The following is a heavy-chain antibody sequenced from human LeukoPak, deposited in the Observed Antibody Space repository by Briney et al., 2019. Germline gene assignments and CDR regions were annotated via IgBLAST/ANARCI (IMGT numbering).Heavy chain of an antibody. D-gene: IGHD5-24*01. J-gene: IGHJ4*02. CDR2: ISHDGSNE. CDR3: ARAVTEMSTAAAYLDS. Sequence: GQSLRLSCVASGFTLSTHAMYWVRQPQDKGLEWETFISHDGSNEYYADIVKGRFTISREKSSKTLYLQMNSLGVEDTAVYYCARAVTEMSTAAAYLDSWGQGTLVTVSS. V-gene: IGHV3-30-3*01. CDR1: GFTLSTHA.